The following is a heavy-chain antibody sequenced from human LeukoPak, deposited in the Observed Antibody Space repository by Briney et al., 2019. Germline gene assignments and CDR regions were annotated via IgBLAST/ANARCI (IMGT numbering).Heavy chain of an antibody. CDR3: EAEAHTSGSDSDY. V-gene: IGHV3-30-3*01. D-gene: IGHD6-19*01. J-gene: IGHJ4*02. Sequence: GGSLRLSCAASGFTFSTYAMHWVRQAPGKGLEWVAFISYDGSNKYYADSVKGRFTISRDNSKNTLYLQMNSLRPEDTAVYYCEAEAHTSGSDSDYWGQETLVTVSS. CDR1: GFTFSTYA. CDR2: ISYDGSNK.